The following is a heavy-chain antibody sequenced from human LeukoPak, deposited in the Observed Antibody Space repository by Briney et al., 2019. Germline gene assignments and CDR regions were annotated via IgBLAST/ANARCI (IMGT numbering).Heavy chain of an antibody. CDR2: ISYDGSNK. Sequence: GGSLRLSCAASGFTFSSYGMHWVRQAPGKGLEWVAVISYDGSNKYYADSVKGRFTISRDNSKNTLYLQMNSLRAEDTAVYYCASGACSSTSCYTREDFDYWGQGTVVTVSS. CDR1: GFTFSSYG. D-gene: IGHD2-2*02. J-gene: IGHJ4*02. CDR3: ASGACSSTSCYTREDFDY. V-gene: IGHV3-33*05.